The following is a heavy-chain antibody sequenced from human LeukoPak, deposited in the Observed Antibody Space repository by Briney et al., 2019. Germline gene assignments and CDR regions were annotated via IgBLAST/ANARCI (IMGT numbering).Heavy chain of an antibody. CDR2: INYSGST. J-gene: IGHJ4*02. D-gene: IGHD2-15*01. CDR1: GGSLSSYY. Sequence: PSETLSLTCTVSGGSLSSYYWSWIRQPPGKGLEWIGYINYSGSTNYNPSLKSRVTISVDTSKNQFSLKLSSVTAADTAVDYCARGGYCSGGSCYGGPFDYWGQGTLVTVSS. V-gene: IGHV4-59*01. CDR3: ARGGYCSGGSCYGGPFDY.